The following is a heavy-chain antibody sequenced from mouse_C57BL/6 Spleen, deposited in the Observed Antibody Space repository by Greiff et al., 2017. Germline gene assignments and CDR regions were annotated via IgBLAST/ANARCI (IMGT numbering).Heavy chain of an antibody. J-gene: IGHJ1*03. V-gene: IGHV1-52*01. CDR2: IDPSDSET. D-gene: IGHD1-1*01. CDR3: ARNEDYGSSYGYFDV. CDR1: GYTFTSYW. Sequence: VQLQQPGAELVRPGSSVKLSCKASGYTFTSYWMHWVKQRPIQGLEWIGNIDPSDSETHYNQKFRDKATLTVDKSSSTAYMQLSSLTSEDSAVYYCARNEDYGSSYGYFDVWGTGTTVTVSS.